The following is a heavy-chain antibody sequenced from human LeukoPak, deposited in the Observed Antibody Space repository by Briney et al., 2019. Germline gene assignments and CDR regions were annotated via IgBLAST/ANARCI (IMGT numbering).Heavy chain of an antibody. J-gene: IGHJ4*02. CDR1: GGTFSSYA. V-gene: IGHV1-69*05. Sequence: SSVKVSCKASGGTFSSYAISWVRQAPGQGLEWMGGIIPIFGTANYAQTFQGRVTITTDESTSTAYMELSSLRSEDTAVYYCARDRGYSYGQFDYWGQGTLVTVSS. CDR3: ARDRGYSYGQFDY. D-gene: IGHD5-18*01. CDR2: IIPIFGTA.